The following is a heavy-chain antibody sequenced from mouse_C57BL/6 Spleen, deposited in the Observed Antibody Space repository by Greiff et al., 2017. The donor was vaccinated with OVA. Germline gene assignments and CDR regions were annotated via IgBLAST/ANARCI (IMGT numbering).Heavy chain of an antibody. CDR3: TRDGKLGRRYFDY. CDR2: ISSGCDYI. CDR1: GFTFSSYA. D-gene: IGHD4-1*01. V-gene: IGHV5-9-1*02. J-gene: IGHJ2*01. Sequence: EVQLMESGEGLVKPGGSLKLSCAASGFTFSSYAMSWVRQTPEKRLEWVAYISSGCDYIYYADTVKGRFTISRDNARNTLYLQMSSLKSEDTAMYYSTRDGKLGRRYFDYWGQGTTLTVSS.